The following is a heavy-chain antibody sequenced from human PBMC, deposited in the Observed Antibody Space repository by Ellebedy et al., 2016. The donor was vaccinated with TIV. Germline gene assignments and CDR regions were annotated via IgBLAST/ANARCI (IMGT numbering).Heavy chain of an antibody. CDR3: ARRASYGDYAVQVNPWFDP. Sequence: PGGSLRLSCAASGFSFRSYWMTWVRQPPGKGLEWVAKIRQDGDELYYVEAVKGRFTISRDNAKNSLFLQMNSLRVEDTAVYYCARRASYGDYAVQVNPWFDPWGQGTLVTVSS. CDR1: GFSFRSYW. J-gene: IGHJ5*02. CDR2: IRQDGDEL. D-gene: IGHD4-17*01. V-gene: IGHV3-7*01.